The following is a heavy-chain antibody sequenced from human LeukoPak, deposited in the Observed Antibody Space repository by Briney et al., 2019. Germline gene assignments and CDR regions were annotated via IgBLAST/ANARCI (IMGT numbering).Heavy chain of an antibody. CDR3: ARALRYYYYYMDV. CDR2: INHSGST. V-gene: IGHV4-34*01. Sequence: PSETLSLTCAVYGGSFSGYYWSWIRQPPGKGLEWIGEINHSGSTNYNPSLKSRVTISVDTSKNQFSLKLSSVTAADTAVYYCARALRYYYYYMDVWGKGTTVTVSS. J-gene: IGHJ6*03. CDR1: GGSFSGYY.